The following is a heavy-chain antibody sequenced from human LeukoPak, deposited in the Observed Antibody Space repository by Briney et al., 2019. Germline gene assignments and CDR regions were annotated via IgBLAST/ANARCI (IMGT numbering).Heavy chain of an antibody. D-gene: IGHD6-6*01. CDR1: GYTFTGYY. J-gene: IGHJ4*02. CDR2: INPNSGAT. Sequence: ASVKVSCKASGYTFTGYYIHWVRQAPGQGLEWMGRINPNSGATNYAQKFQGRVTVTRDTYISIVYMELRRLRSDDTAVYYCARDRGSSSVQGYWGQGTLVTVSS. CDR3: ARDRGSSSVQGY. V-gene: IGHV1-2*06.